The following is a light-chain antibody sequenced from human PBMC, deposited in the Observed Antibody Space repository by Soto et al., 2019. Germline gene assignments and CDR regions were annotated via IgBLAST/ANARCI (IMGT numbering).Light chain of an antibody. J-gene: IGKJ2*01. CDR3: QLYDTSSLYT. Sequence: EIVLTQSPGTLSLSPGERVTLSCSASQSISSNYLTWYQQRPGQSPRLLIYGASNSATGIPDRFSGSGSGTDLTLTISRLELEDFAVYSCQLYDTSSLYTFGQGTKLEIK. V-gene: IGKV3-20*01. CDR1: QSISSNY. CDR2: GAS.